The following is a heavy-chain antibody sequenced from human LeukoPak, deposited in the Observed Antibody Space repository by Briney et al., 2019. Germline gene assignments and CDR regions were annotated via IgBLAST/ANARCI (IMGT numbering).Heavy chain of an antibody. CDR1: GFTFDDYG. CDR2: INWSSGSI. CDR3: VKDSYSRRTGWFDP. D-gene: IGHD2-15*01. J-gene: IGHJ5*02. V-gene: IGHV3-9*01. Sequence: GRSLRLSCAASGFTFDDYGMHWVRQAPGKGLEWVSGINWSSGSIGYADSVKGRFTISRDNAKNSLYPHMSSLRAEDTALYYCVKDSYSRRTGWFDPWGQGTLVTVSS.